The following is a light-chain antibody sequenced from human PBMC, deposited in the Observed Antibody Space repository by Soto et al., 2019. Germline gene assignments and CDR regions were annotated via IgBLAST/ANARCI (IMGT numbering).Light chain of an antibody. CDR2: EVS. J-gene: IGLJ1*01. CDR1: SSDVGGYNY. CDR3: SSYTSSSTLV. Sequence: QSVLTQPASVSGSPGQSITISCTGTSSDVGGYNYFSWYQQHPVKAPKLMIYEVSNRPSGVSNRFSASKSGNTSSLTISGLQAEDETDYYCSSYTSSSTLVFGTGTKVTVL. V-gene: IGLV2-14*01.